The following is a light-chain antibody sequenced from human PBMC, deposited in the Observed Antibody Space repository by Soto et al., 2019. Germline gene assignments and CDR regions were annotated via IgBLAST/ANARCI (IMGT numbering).Light chain of an antibody. V-gene: IGLV2-8*01. CDR3: TSFAGSDKLI. J-gene: IGLJ2*01. CDR2: EVY. Sequence: QSVLTQPPSASGSPGQSATISCTGAASDIGAYNFVSWYQQYPGKAPKLMIYEVYKRPSGVPDRFSGSKSGNRASLTVSGLQPEDEADYYCTSFAGSDKLIFGGGTKLTVL. CDR1: ASDIGAYNF.